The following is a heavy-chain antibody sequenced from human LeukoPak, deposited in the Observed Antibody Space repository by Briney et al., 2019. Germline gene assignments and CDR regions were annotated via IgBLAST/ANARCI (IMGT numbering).Heavy chain of an antibody. CDR3: ARGGIAAAGTRDY. V-gene: IGHV3-21*01. CDR2: ISSSSSYI. Sequence: GGSLRLSCGASGFTFSSYSMNWVRQAPGKGLEWVSSISSSSSYIYYADSVKGRFTISRDNAKNSLYLQMNSLRAEDTAVYYCARGGIAAAGTRDYWGQGTLVTVSS. D-gene: IGHD6-13*01. CDR1: GFTFSSYS. J-gene: IGHJ4*02.